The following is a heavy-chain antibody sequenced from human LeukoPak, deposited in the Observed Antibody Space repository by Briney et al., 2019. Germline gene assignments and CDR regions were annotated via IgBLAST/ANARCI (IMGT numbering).Heavy chain of an antibody. CDR3: ARQAGATSNWFDP. J-gene: IGHJ5*02. CDR1: GGSISSYY. CDR2: IYYTGST. V-gene: IGHV4-59*08. Sequence: SETLSLTCTVSGGSISSYYWSWIRQTPGKGLEWIGYIYYTGSTNYNPSLKSRVTISVDTSKNQFSLKLSSVTAADTAVYYCARQAGATSNWFDPWGQGTLVTVSS. D-gene: IGHD1-26*01.